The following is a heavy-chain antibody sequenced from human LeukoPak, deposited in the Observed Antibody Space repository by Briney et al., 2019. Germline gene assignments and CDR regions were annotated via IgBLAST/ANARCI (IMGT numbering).Heavy chain of an antibody. V-gene: IGHV4-34*01. Sequence: PSETLSLTCAVYGGSFSGYYWSWIRQPPGKGLEWIGEINHSGSTNYNPSLKSRVTISVDTSKNQFSLKLSSVTAADTAVYYCARRRRIVVVPAAYNWFDPWGQGTLVTVSS. CDR2: INHSGST. CDR3: ARRRRIVVVPAAYNWFDP. J-gene: IGHJ5*02. CDR1: GGSFSGYY. D-gene: IGHD2-2*01.